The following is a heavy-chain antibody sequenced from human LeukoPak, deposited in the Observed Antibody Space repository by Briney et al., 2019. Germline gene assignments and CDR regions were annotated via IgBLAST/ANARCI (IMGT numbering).Heavy chain of an antibody. CDR3: ARSDLDYGSGSYSRGNWFDP. J-gene: IGHJ5*02. CDR1: GYTFTSYG. Sequence: ASVKVSCKASGYTFTSYGISWVRQAPGQGLEWMGWISAYNGNTNYAQKLQGRVTMTTDTSTSTAYMELRSLRSDDTAVYYCARSDLDYGSGSYSRGNWFDPWGQGTLVTVSS. CDR2: ISAYNGNT. D-gene: IGHD3-10*01. V-gene: IGHV1-18*01.